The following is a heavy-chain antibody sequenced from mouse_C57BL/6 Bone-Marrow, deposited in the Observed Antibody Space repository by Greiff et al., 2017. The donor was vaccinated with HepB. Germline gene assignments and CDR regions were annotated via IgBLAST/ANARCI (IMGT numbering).Heavy chain of an antibody. D-gene: IGHD2-5*01. J-gene: IGHJ1*03. CDR3: ARYSNPWYFDV. V-gene: IGHV5-16*01. CDR1: GFTFSDYY. Sequence: EVMLVESEGGLVQPGSSMKLSCTASGFTFSDYYMAWVRQVPEKGLEWVANINYDGSSTYYLDSLKSRFIISRDNAKNILYLQMSSLKSEDTATYYCARYSNPWYFDVWGTGTTVTVSS. CDR2: INYDGSST.